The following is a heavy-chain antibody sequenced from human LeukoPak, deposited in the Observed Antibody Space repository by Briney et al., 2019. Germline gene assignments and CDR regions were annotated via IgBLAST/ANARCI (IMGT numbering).Heavy chain of an antibody. Sequence: PSETLSLTCAVFGGSFSDYYWSWIRQPPGQGLEWIGEINHSGSTNYNPSLKSRVTISVDTSKNQFSLKLSSVTAADTAVYYCARGERFLEDVWGKGTTVTVSS. CDR1: GGSFSDYY. D-gene: IGHD3-3*01. CDR2: INHSGST. V-gene: IGHV4-34*09. CDR3: ARGERFLEDV. J-gene: IGHJ6*04.